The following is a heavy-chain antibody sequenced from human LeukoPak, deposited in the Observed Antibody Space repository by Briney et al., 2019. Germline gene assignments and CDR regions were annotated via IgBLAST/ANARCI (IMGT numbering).Heavy chain of an antibody. D-gene: IGHD2-15*01. CDR2: ISAYNGDT. CDR3: ARGGGYCSGGSCYEFDY. CDR1: GSTFSSFG. V-gene: IGHV1-18*01. Sequence: ASVKVSCKAPGSTFSSFGISWVRQAPGQGLEWMGWISAYNGDTNYAQKLQGRVTMTTDTSTSTAYMELRSLRSDDTAVYYCARGGGYCSGGSCYEFDYWGQGTLVTVSS. J-gene: IGHJ4*02.